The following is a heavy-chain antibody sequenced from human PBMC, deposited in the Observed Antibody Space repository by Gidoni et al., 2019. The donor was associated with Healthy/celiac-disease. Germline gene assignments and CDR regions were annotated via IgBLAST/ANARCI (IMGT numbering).Heavy chain of an antibody. V-gene: IGHV3-23*01. CDR1: GFTFSRYA. J-gene: IGHJ4*02. CDR2: ISGSGGST. D-gene: IGHD2-15*01. Sequence: EVQLLESGGGLVQPGGSLRLSCAASGFTFSRYAMSWVRQAPGKGMEWVSAISGSGGSTYYADSVKGRFTISRDNSKNTLYLQMNSLRAEDTAVYYCAKDGTYCSGGSCYRRPKYYFDYWGQGTLVTVSS. CDR3: AKDGTYCSGGSCYRRPKYYFDY.